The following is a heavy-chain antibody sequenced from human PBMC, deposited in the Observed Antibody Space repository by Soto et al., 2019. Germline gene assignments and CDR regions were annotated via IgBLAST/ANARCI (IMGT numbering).Heavy chain of an antibody. Sequence: GGSLRLSCAASGFTLIKYPMNCVRQVPGKGLEWVSYINNNSGIVYYADSVKGRFTISRDNAKNSLYLQMNSLRVEDTAVYYCARDQGNNWDLDYWGQGTQVTVSS. CDR1: GFTLIKYP. V-gene: IGHV3-48*01. D-gene: IGHD1-20*01. CDR2: INNNSGIV. J-gene: IGHJ4*02. CDR3: ARDQGNNWDLDY.